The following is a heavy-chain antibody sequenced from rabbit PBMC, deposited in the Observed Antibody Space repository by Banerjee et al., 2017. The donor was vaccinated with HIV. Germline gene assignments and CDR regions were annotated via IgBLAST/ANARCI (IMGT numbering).Heavy chain of an antibody. CDR2: INTSSGNT. D-gene: IGHD2-1*01. J-gene: IGHJ4*01. CDR1: GFSFSNGYV. V-gene: IGHV1S45*01. Sequence: QEQLEESGGDLVKPEGSLTLTCTASGFSFSNGYVMCWVRQAPGKGLEWIACINTSSGNTVYATWAKGRFTISKTSWTTVTLQMASLTAADTASYFCARDGGDTYFNLWGQGTLVTVS. CDR3: ARDGGDTYFNL.